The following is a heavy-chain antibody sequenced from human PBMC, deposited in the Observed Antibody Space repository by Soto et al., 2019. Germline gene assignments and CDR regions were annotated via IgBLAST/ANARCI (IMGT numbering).Heavy chain of an antibody. D-gene: IGHD3-22*01. CDR2: ISAYNGNT. CDR1: GYTFTSYG. J-gene: IGHJ4*02. V-gene: IGHV1-18*01. Sequence: ASVKVSFKASGYTFTSYGISWVRQAPGQGLEWMGWISAYNGNTNYAQKLQGRVTMTTDTSTSTAYMELRSLRSDDTAVYYCARVLIGNYYDSSGYSGYWGQGTLVTV. CDR3: ARVLIGNYYDSSGYSGY.